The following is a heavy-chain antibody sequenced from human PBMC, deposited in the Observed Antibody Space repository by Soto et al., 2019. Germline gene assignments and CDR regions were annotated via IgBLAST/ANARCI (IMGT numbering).Heavy chain of an antibody. Sequence: QVQLVESGGGVVQPGRSLRLSCAASGFTFSSYGMHWVRQAPGKGLEWVAVISYDGSNKYYADSVKGRFTISRDNSKNTLYLQMNSLRAEDTAVYYCAKERDIVVVVAPLDSWGQGTLVTVSS. CDR1: GFTFSSYG. V-gene: IGHV3-30*18. D-gene: IGHD2-15*01. CDR2: ISYDGSNK. CDR3: AKERDIVVVVAPLDS. J-gene: IGHJ4*02.